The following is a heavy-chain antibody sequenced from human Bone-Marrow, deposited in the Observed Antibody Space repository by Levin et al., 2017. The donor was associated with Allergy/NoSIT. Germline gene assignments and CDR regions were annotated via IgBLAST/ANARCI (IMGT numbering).Heavy chain of an antibody. V-gene: IGHV3-23*01. CDR2: VSGSGGRT. Sequence: GESLKISCAASGFTFSNYAMTWVRQAPGKGLEWVSSVSGSGGRTFYADSVKGRFTISRDTSKNTLYLQMNSLRAEDTAVYYCAKDRGAGGYDPPAYFDYWGQGTLVTVSS. CDR3: AKDRGAGGYDPPAYFDY. J-gene: IGHJ4*02. D-gene: IGHD5-12*01. CDR1: GFTFSNYA.